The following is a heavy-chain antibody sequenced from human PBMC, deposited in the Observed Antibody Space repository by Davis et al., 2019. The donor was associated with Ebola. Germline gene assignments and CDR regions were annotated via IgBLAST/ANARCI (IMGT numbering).Heavy chain of an antibody. CDR2: INHSGST. Sequence: SETLSLTCAVYGGSFSGYYWSWIRQPPGKGLEWIGEINHSGSTNYNPSLKSRVTISVDTSKNQFSLKLSSVTAADTAVYYCARSWYYYDSSGYPGRYFDLWGRGTLVTVSS. CDR1: GGSFSGYY. CDR3: ARSWYYYDSSGYPGRYFDL. D-gene: IGHD3-22*01. J-gene: IGHJ2*01. V-gene: IGHV4-34*01.